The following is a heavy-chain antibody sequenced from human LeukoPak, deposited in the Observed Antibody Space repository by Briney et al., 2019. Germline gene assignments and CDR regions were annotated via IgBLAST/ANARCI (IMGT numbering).Heavy chain of an antibody. CDR2: INPNSGGT. Sequence: GASVKVSCKASGYTFTAYYIHWVGQAPGQGLAPGQGLEWLGWINPNSGGTNYAQKFQGRVTMTRDTSMGTAYMELTRLRSDDTAVYYCARPPLLGVAGTVVDSWGQGTLVTVSS. CDR1: GYTFTAYY. D-gene: IGHD6-19*01. J-gene: IGHJ4*02. V-gene: IGHV1-2*02. CDR3: ARPPLLGVAGTVVDS.